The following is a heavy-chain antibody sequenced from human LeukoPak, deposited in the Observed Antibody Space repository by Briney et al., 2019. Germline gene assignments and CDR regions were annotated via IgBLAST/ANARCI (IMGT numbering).Heavy chain of an antibody. J-gene: IGHJ3*02. D-gene: IGHD3-16*01. Sequence: PGGSLILSCAASRFISRNYDMSWGRQAPGRGLEWLSIISGTADSKYYADSVKGRFTISRDNPRSTLYLEMNILRAEDTAVYYCAKADATIGGAFDTWGQGTMVIVSS. V-gene: IGHV3-23*01. CDR2: ISGTADSK. CDR3: AKADATIGGAFDT. CDR1: RFISRNYD.